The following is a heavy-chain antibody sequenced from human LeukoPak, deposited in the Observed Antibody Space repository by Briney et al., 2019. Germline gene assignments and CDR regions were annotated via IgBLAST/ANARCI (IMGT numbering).Heavy chain of an antibody. V-gene: IGHV3-48*02. D-gene: IGHD1-14*01. CDR2: ISTSSGTI. CDR1: GFTFSSYN. Sequence: PGGSLRLSCAASGFTFSSYNMNWVRQAPGKGLEWVSYISTSSGTINYADSVKGRFTISRDNAKNSLYLQMNSLRDEDTAVYYCAKDRPLFTEYYYYYYGLDVWGQGTTVTVSS. J-gene: IGHJ6*02. CDR3: AKDRPLFTEYYYYYYGLDV.